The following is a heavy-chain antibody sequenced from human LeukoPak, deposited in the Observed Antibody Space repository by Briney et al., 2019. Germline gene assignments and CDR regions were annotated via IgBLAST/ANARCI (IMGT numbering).Heavy chain of an antibody. CDR2: IKSKTDGGTT. Sequence: GGSLRLSCAASGFTFSNAWMNWVRQAPGKGLEWVGRIKSKTDGGTTDYAAPVKGRFTISRDDSKNTLYLQMNSLKTEDTAVYYCTTDPEILWFGELTRDAFDIWGQGTMVTVSS. CDR1: GFTFSNAW. J-gene: IGHJ3*02. D-gene: IGHD3-10*01. CDR3: TTDPEILWFGELTRDAFDI. V-gene: IGHV3-15*01.